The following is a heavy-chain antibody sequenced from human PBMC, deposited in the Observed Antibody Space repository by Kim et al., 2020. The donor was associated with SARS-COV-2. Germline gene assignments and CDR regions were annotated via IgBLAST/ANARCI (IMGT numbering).Heavy chain of an antibody. Sequence: GGSLRLSCEASGFSFNTYSMAWGRQAPGKGLEWVSSINHNSDQIYYADLVRGRFTFSRDNAKNSLYLQMNDLRAEDTALYYCLRLLNGYFENWGQGVPVTVSS. CDR3: LRLLNGYFEN. CDR1: GFSFNTYS. V-gene: IGHV3-21*01. CDR2: INHNSDQI. J-gene: IGHJ4*02. D-gene: IGHD2-8*01.